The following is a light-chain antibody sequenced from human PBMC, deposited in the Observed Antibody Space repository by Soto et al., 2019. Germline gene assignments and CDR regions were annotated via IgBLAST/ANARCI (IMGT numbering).Light chain of an antibody. CDR3: QVWDSSSDHVV. V-gene: IGLV3-21*04. CDR2: YDS. CDR1: NIGSKS. J-gene: IGLJ2*01. Sequence: SYELTQPPSVSVAPGKTARITCGGNNIGSKSVHWYQQKPGQAPVLVIYYDSDRPSGIPERFSGSNSGNTATLTISRVEAGDAAVYYSQVWDSSSDHVVFGGGTKLTVL.